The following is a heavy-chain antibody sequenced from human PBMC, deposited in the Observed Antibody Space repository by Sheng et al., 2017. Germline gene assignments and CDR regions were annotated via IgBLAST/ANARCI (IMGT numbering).Heavy chain of an antibody. D-gene: IGHD2-2*01. J-gene: IGHJ2*01. V-gene: IGHV1-69*04. CDR2: IIPILGIA. Sequence: QVQLVQSGAEVKKPGSSVKVSCKASGGTFSSYAISWVRQAPGQGLEWMGGIIPILGIANYAQKFQGRVTITADKSTSTAYMELSSLRSEDTAVYYCARWHGVVPAAIRYFDLWGRGTLVTVSS. CDR3: ARWHGVVPAAIRYFDL. CDR1: GGTFSSYA.